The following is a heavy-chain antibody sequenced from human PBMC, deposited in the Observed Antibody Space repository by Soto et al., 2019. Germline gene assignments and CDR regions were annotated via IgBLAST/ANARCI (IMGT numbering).Heavy chain of an antibody. V-gene: IGHV4-34*01. Sequence: SETLSLTCAVYGGSFSGYYWSWIRQPPGKGLEWIGEINHSGSTNYNPSLKSRVTISVDTSKNQFSLKLNSVTAADTAVYYCARTYDDSGPNSGGYGFDIWGQGTMVTVSS. CDR2: INHSGST. CDR3: ARTYDDSGPNSGGYGFDI. J-gene: IGHJ3*02. CDR1: GGSFSGYY. D-gene: IGHD3-22*01.